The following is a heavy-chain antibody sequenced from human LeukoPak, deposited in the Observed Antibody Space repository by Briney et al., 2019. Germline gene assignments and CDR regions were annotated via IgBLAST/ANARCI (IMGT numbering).Heavy chain of an antibody. CDR2: ISYDGSNK. CDR3: AKDSNSGYVTIFDY. CDR1: GFTFSSYG. D-gene: IGHD5-12*01. V-gene: IGHV3-30*18. Sequence: QPGRSLRLSCAASGFTFSSYGMHWVRQAPGKGLEWVAVISYDGSNKYYADSVKGRFTISRDNSKNTLYLQMNSLRAEDTAVYYCAKDSNSGYVTIFDYWGQGTLVTVSS. J-gene: IGHJ4*02.